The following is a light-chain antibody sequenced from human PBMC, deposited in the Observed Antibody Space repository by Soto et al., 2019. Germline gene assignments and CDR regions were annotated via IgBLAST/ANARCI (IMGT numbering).Light chain of an antibody. CDR3: QSYDSSLSADV. V-gene: IGLV1-40*01. CDR1: SSNIGAGYD. J-gene: IGLJ1*01. CDR2: GNS. Sequence: QSVLTQPPSVSGAPGQGVTISCTGNSSNIGAGYDVHWYQQLPGTAPKLLIYGNSNRPSGVRDRFSGSKSGTSASLAITGLQAEDEADYYCQSYDSSLSADVFGTGTKVTVL.